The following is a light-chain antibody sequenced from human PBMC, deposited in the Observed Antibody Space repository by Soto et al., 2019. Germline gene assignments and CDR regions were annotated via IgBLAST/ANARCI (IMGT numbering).Light chain of an antibody. V-gene: IGKV3-20*01. CDR2: GAS. CDR1: QSVSSSY. J-gene: IGKJ2*01. CDR3: QQYGSSPPYT. Sequence: EIVLTQSPGTLSLSPGERATLSCRASQSVSSSYLAWYQQKPGQAPRLLIFGASSRATGIPDRFSGSGSGTDFTINISRLEPEDFAVYYCQQYGSSPPYTFGQGTKVDIK.